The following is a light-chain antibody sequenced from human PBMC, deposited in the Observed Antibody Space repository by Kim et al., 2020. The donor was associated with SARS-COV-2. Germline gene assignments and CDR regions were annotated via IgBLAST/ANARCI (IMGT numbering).Light chain of an antibody. CDR3: QQYSHWPPYT. CDR2: GAS. J-gene: IGKJ2*01. V-gene: IGKV3-15*01. CDR1: QSVDTN. Sequence: EIVMTQSPATLSVSPGERVTLSCRASQSVDTNLACYQQKPGQAPRLLLYGASTRATDIPARFSGGGSGTEFTLIISSLQSEDFAVYYCQQYSHWPPYTFGQGTKLEIK.